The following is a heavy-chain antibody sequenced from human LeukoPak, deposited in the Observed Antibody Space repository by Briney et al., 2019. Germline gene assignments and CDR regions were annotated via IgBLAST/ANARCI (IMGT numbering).Heavy chain of an antibody. D-gene: IGHD3-16*01. V-gene: IGHV3-74*01. Sequence: GGSLRLSCAASGLTFTRYWMHWVRQAPGKGLVWVSRINSAGNTTDYAESVKGRFSISRDNSKNTLSLQMNNLRVEHTAVYYCARGMRGSSAFDYWGQGTLVTVSS. CDR2: INSAGNTT. CDR1: GLTFTRYW. J-gene: IGHJ4*02. CDR3: ARGMRGSSAFDY.